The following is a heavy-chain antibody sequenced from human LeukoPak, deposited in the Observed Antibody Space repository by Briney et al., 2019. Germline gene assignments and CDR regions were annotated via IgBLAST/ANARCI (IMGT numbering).Heavy chain of an antibody. V-gene: IGHV3-11*03. D-gene: IGHD1-26*01. J-gene: IGHJ4*02. CDR1: GFTFSDYY. Sequence: PGGSLRLSCAASGFTFSDYYMSWIRQAPGKGLEWVSYISSISSYTNFADSVKGRFTISRDNAKNSLYLQMNSLRVEDTAVYYCAKSRVGYDYWGQGTLVTVSS. CDR3: AKSRVGYDY. CDR2: ISSISSYT.